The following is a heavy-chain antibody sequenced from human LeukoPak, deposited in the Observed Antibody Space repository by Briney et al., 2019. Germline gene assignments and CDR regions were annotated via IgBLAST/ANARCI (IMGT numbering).Heavy chain of an antibody. CDR2: ISSSSSYI. Sequence: GGSLRLSCAASGFTFSSYSMNWVRQAPGKGLEWVSSISSSSSYIYYADSVKGRFTISRDNAKNSLYLQMNSLRAEDTAVYYCARERMVRGAAFDIWGQRTMVTVSS. D-gene: IGHD3-10*01. V-gene: IGHV3-21*01. CDR3: ARERMVRGAAFDI. J-gene: IGHJ3*02. CDR1: GFTFSSYS.